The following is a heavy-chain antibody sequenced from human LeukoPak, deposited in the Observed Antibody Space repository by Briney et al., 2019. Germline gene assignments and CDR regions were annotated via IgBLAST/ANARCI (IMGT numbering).Heavy chain of an antibody. Sequence: KTSETLSLTCTVSGGSISSYYWSWIRQPAGKGLEWIGLIYTTGSTNYNPSLKSRVTMSVDTSKNQFSLKLSSVTAADTAMYYCARDRHWTNDWVFDYWGQGTLVTVSS. D-gene: IGHD1/OR15-1a*01. J-gene: IGHJ4*02. CDR1: GGSISSYY. V-gene: IGHV4-4*07. CDR3: ARDRHWTNDWVFDY. CDR2: IYTTGST.